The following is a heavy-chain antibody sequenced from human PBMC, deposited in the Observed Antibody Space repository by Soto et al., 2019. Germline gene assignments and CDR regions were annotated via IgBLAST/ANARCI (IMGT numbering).Heavy chain of an antibody. CDR2: VNPILSRS. J-gene: IGHJ4*02. CDR3: ATSYGSGYRAFDY. Sequence: QVQLVQSGAELKKPGSSVKVSCKASGDTFSFYTINWVRQAPGLGLEWMGRVNPILSRSNYAQKFQGRVTMTADKSTSTAYVELGSLRSEDTAFYYCATSYGSGYRAFDYWGEGALVTVAS. V-gene: IGHV1-69*02. D-gene: IGHD3-10*01. CDR1: GDTFSFYT.